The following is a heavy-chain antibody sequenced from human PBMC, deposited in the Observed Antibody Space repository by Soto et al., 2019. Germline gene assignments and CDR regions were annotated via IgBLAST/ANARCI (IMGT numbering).Heavy chain of an antibody. Sequence: ESGGGLVKPGGSLRLSCAASGFTFSSYSMNWVRQAPGKGLEWVSSISSSSSYIYYADSVKGRFTISRDNAKNSLYLQMNSLRAEDTAVYYCAREYCSSTSCYEYYYYGMDVWGQGTTVTVSS. J-gene: IGHJ6*02. D-gene: IGHD2-2*01. CDR2: ISSSSSYI. CDR3: AREYCSSTSCYEYYYYGMDV. V-gene: IGHV3-21*01. CDR1: GFTFSSYS.